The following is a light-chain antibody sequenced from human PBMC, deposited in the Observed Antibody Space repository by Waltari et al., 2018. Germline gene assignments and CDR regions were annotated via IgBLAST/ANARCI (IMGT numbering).Light chain of an antibody. CDR1: SGRIASNY. CDR2: EDN. V-gene: IGLV6-57*02. CDR3: QSYDSSTLWV. J-gene: IGLJ3*02. Sequence: NFMLTQPHPVSESPGKTVTISCTGSSGRIASNYVPWYQQRPGSAPTTVIYEDNQRPSGFPDRFSGSIDSSSNSASLTISGLKTEDEADYYCQSYDSSTLWVFGGGTKLTVL.